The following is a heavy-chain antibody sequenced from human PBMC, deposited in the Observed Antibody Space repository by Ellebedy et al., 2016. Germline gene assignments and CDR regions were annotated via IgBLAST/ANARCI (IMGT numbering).Heavy chain of an antibody. CDR2: IYPGDSDT. V-gene: IGHV5-51*01. Sequence: KVSXKASSYTFTSYWIGWVRQMPGKGLEWMGIIYPGDSDTRYSPSFQGQVTISADKSISTAYLQWSSLKASDTAMYYCARYNSSGWLPRYNWFDPWGQGTLVTVSS. D-gene: IGHD6-19*01. CDR1: SYTFTSYW. J-gene: IGHJ5*02. CDR3: ARYNSSGWLPRYNWFDP.